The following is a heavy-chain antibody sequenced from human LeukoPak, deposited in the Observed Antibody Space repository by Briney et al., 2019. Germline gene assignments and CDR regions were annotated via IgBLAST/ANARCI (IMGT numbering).Heavy chain of an antibody. CDR1: GYTLTELS. Sequence: SVKVSCKVSGYTLTELSMHWVRQAPGKGLEWTGGLDPEDGETIYAQKFQGRVTMTEDTSTDTAYMELSSLRSEDTAVYYCATMAVAGRNWFDPWGQGTLVTVSS. J-gene: IGHJ5*02. CDR2: LDPEDGET. D-gene: IGHD6-19*01. CDR3: ATMAVAGRNWFDP. V-gene: IGHV1-24*01.